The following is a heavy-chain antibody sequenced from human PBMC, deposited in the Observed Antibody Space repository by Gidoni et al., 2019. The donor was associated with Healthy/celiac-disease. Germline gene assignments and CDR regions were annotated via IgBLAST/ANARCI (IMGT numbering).Heavy chain of an antibody. CDR3: ARDDPQGLGSYDFWSGPFDY. V-gene: IGHV3-33*08. CDR2: IWYDGSNK. D-gene: IGHD3-3*01. J-gene: IGHJ4*02. CDR1: GFPFSRYG. Sequence: QVELVESGGGVVQPGRSLRLSCGASGFPFSRYGQHRVRQAPGNGLEWVAVIWYDGSNKYYADSVKGRFTISGDNSKNALYLQMNSLRAEDTAVYYCARDDPQGLGSYDFWSGPFDYWGQGTLVTVSS.